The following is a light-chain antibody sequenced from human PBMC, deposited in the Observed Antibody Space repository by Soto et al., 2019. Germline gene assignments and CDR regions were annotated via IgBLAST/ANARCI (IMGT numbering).Light chain of an antibody. CDR3: HQYDRYSWT. V-gene: IGKV1-5*01. CDR2: DAS. Sequence: DIQMTQSPSTLSASVGDRVTITCRASQRIGRWLAWYQQKPGKAPNLLIYDASSLESVVPARFSGSGSGTECTLTISSLQHDDFATYYCHQYDRYSWTFGQGTQV. CDR1: QRIGRW. J-gene: IGKJ1*01.